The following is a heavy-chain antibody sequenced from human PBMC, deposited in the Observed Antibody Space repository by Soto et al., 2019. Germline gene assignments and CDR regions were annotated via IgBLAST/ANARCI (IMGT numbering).Heavy chain of an antibody. CDR2: INPNSGGT. CDR1: GYTFTGYY. D-gene: IGHD3-10*01. V-gene: IGHV1-2*04. Sequence: GASVKVSCKASGYTFTGYYMHWVRQAPGQGLEWMGWINPNSGGTNYAQKFQGWVTMTRDTSISTAYMELSRLRSDDTAVYYCARGNMVRGEIYGMDVWAQGTTDTVSS. J-gene: IGHJ6*02. CDR3: ARGNMVRGEIYGMDV.